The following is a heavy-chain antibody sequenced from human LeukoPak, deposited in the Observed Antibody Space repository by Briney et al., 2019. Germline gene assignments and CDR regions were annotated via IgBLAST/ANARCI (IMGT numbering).Heavy chain of an antibody. V-gene: IGHV3-7*04. Sequence: PGGSLRLSCAASGFTFTNDFMTCVRQAPGRGLEGGANMKVDGTDIHYVDAVKGRFTISSDNARNSLYLQMNTLRVEDTAVYYCARGRGWIYDSLGRGTLVTVSS. D-gene: IGHD6-19*01. CDR3: ARGRGWIYDS. J-gene: IGHJ4*02. CDR1: GFTFTNDF. CDR2: MKVDGTDI.